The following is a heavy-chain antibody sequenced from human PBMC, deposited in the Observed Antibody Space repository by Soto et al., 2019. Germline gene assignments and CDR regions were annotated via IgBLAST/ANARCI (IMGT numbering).Heavy chain of an antibody. J-gene: IGHJ4*02. D-gene: IGHD2-15*01. CDR1: GFTFSSYA. Sequence: GGSLRLSCAASGFTFSSYAMSWVRQAPGKGLEWVSAISGSGGSTYYADSVKGRFTISRDNSKNTLYLQMNSLRAEDTAVYYCAKDLGYCSGGSCSRPVPSSFDYWGQGTLVTVSS. CDR3: AKDLGYCSGGSCSRPVPSSFDY. V-gene: IGHV3-23*01. CDR2: ISGSGGST.